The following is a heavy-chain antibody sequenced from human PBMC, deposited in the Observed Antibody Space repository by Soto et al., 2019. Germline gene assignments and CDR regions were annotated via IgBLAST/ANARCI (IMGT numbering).Heavy chain of an antibody. J-gene: IGHJ4*02. Sequence: QVQLVESGGGVVQPGRSLRLSCAASGFTFSSYAMHWVRQAPGKGLEWVAVISYDGSNKYYADSVKGRFTISRDNSKNTLYLQMNSLRAEDTAVYYCARDHYSSGYPDYWGQGTLVTVSS. D-gene: IGHD3-22*01. CDR2: ISYDGSNK. V-gene: IGHV3-30-3*01. CDR3: ARDHYSSGYPDY. CDR1: GFTFSSYA.